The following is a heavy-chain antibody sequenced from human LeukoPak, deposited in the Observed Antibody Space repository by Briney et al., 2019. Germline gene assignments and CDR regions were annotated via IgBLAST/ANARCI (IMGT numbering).Heavy chain of an antibody. CDR3: ARPVTRHWYYYGMDV. Sequence: NASETLSLTCTVSGGSISSYYWSWIRQPPGKGLEWIGYIYYSGSTNYNPSLKSRVTISVDTSKNQFSLKLSSVTAADTAVYYCARPVTRHWYYYGMDVWGQGTTVTVSS. CDR1: GGSISSYY. D-gene: IGHD4-17*01. V-gene: IGHV4-59*08. CDR2: IYYSGST. J-gene: IGHJ6*02.